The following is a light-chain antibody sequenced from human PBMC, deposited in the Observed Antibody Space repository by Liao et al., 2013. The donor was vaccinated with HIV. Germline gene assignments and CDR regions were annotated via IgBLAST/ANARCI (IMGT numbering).Light chain of an antibody. J-gene: IGLJ3*02. CDR2: QDT. Sequence: SYELTQPPSVSVSPGQTASITCSGDKLGDKYACWYQQKPGQSPALVIHQDTKRPSGIPERFSGSNSGNTATLTISGTQAMDEADYYCQAWDSSTGWVFGGGTKLTVL. CDR3: QAWDSSTGWV. CDR1: KLGDKY. V-gene: IGLV3-1*01.